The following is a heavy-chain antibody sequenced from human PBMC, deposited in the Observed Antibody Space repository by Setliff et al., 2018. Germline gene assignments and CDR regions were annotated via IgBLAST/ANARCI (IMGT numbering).Heavy chain of an antibody. V-gene: IGHV3-21*01. Sequence: GGSLRLSCAASGFTFSRYSMIWVRQAPGKGLEWVASLSSANNYIVYADSVKGRFTISRDNSKNTLYLQMNSLRPEDTAVYYCARGRNVAARLLDSWGQGTLVTVSS. CDR1: GFTFSRYS. CDR2: LSSANNYI. D-gene: IGHD6-6*01. J-gene: IGHJ4*02. CDR3: ARGRNVAARLLDS.